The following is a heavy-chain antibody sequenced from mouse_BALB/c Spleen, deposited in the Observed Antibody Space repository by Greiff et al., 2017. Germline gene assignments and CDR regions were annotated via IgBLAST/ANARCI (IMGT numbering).Heavy chain of an antibody. D-gene: IGHD4-1*01. CDR2: IRSKSNNYAT. CDR3: VRRGWDVGAMDY. CDR1: GFTFNTYA. J-gene: IGHJ4*01. V-gene: IGHV10-1*02. Sequence: EVHLVESGGGLVQPKGSLKLSCAASGFTFNTYAMNWVRQAPGKGLEWVARIRSKSNNYATYYADSVKDRFTISRDDSQSMLYLQMNNLKTEDTAMYYCVRRGWDVGAMDYWGQGTSVTVSS.